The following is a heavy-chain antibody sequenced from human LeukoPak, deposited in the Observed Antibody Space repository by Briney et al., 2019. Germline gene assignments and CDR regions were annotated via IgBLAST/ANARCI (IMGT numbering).Heavy chain of an antibody. V-gene: IGHV1-18*01. CDR2: ISTYNGNA. J-gene: IGHJ4*02. D-gene: IGHD3-9*01. CDR3: ARDGYDVLTGYKFDY. CDR1: GYNFIKYG. Sequence: ASVKVSCKTSGYNFIKYGIIWVRQAPGQDLEWMGWISTYNGNAKYAQSVQGRVTMTTDTSTGTAYLELRNLRSDDTAVYYCARDGYDVLTGYKFDYWGQGTLVTVSS.